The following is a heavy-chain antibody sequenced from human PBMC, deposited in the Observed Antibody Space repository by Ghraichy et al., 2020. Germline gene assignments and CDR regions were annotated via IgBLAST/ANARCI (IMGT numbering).Heavy chain of an antibody. CDR2: ITTSGSST. CDR1: GFTFSSYE. V-gene: IGHV3-48*03. Sequence: GESLNISCEVSGFTFSSYEMDWVRQCPGKGLEWVSHITTSGSSTNYADPVKGRFTVSRDNAKSSLYLQMNSLRVEDTGIYFCARVLHSSGWYSGLMYWGQGALVTFFS. CDR3: ARVLHSSGWYSGLMY. J-gene: IGHJ1*01. D-gene: IGHD6-19*01.